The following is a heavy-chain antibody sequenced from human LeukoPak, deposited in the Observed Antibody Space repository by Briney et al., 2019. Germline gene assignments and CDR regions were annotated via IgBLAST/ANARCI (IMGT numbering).Heavy chain of an antibody. V-gene: IGHV4-39*01. Sequence: SETLSLTCTVSGGSISSSSYYWGWIRQPPGKGLEWIGSIYYSGSTYYNPSLKSRVTISVDTSKNQFSLNLSSVTAADTAVYYCARRVNNGTYFDDWGQGTLVTVSS. J-gene: IGHJ4*02. CDR2: IYYSGST. CDR3: ARRVNNGTYFDD. D-gene: IGHD2/OR15-2a*01. CDR1: GGSISSSSYY.